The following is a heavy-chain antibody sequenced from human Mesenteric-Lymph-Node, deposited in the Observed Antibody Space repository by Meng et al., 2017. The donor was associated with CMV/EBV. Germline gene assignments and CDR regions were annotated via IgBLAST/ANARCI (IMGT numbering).Heavy chain of an antibody. Sequence: SISSSSYYWGWIRRPPGKGLEWIGSIYYSGSTYYNPSLKSRVTISVDTSKNQFSLKLSSVTAADTAVYYCARDPNYYYDSSWGWFDPWGQGTLVTVSS. D-gene: IGHD3-22*01. J-gene: IGHJ5*02. CDR2: IYYSGST. V-gene: IGHV4-39*07. CDR1: SISSSSYY. CDR3: ARDPNYYYDSSWGWFDP.